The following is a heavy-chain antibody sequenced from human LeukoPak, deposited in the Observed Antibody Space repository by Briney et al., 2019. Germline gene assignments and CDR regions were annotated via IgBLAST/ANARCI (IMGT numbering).Heavy chain of an antibody. CDR1: GFSISDNY. V-gene: IGHV3-66*01. Sequence: GGSLRLSCAASGFSISDNYMSWVRQAPGKRPEWVSLIYNDGSAAYADSVKGRFTISKDNSRNTLYLQMNSLRAEDTAVYYCAKGVVQYYYDSSGYSAFDYWGQGTLVTVSS. D-gene: IGHD3-22*01. CDR2: IYNDGSA. CDR3: AKGVVQYYYDSSGYSAFDY. J-gene: IGHJ4*02.